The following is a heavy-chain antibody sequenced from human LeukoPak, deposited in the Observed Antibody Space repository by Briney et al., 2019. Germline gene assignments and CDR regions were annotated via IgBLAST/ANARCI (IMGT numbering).Heavy chain of an antibody. CDR3: ATARPLWFGELYYMDV. CDR2: INPNSGGT. Sequence: GASVKVSCKASGYTFTGYYMHWVRQAPGQGLEWMGWINPNSGGTNYAQKFQGRVTMTRDTSISTAYMELSRLRSDDTAVYYCATARPLWFGELYYMDVWGKGTTVTISS. J-gene: IGHJ6*03. D-gene: IGHD3-10*01. CDR1: GYTFTGYY. V-gene: IGHV1-2*02.